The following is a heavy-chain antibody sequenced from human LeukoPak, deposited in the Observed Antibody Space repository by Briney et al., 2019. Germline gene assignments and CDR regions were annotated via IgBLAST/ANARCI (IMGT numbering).Heavy chain of an antibody. J-gene: IGHJ5*02. V-gene: IGHV5-51*01. CDR2: IYPGDSDT. D-gene: IGHD6-6*01. CDR1: GFRFTSDW. Sequence: GESLKISCKGSGFRFTSDWIGWVRQMPGKGLEWMGIIYPGDSDTRYSPSFQGQVTISADKSISTAYLQWSSLKASDTAMYYCARQYSSSSPAGFGFDPWGQGTLVTVSS. CDR3: ARQYSSSSPAGFGFDP.